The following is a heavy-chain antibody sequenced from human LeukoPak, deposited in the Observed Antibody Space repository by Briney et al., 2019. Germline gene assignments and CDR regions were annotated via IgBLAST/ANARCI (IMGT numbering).Heavy chain of an antibody. Sequence: GGSLRLSCAASGFTFSNYGMSWVRQAPGKGLEWVSAISGSGGSTYYADSVKGRFTISRDNSKNTLYLQMNSLRAEDTAVYYCAKGSMYYYDSSGYRPYYYYYYMDVWGKGTTVTISS. V-gene: IGHV3-23*01. CDR3: AKGSMYYYDSSGYRPYYYYYYMDV. D-gene: IGHD3-22*01. CDR1: GFTFSNYG. J-gene: IGHJ6*03. CDR2: ISGSGGST.